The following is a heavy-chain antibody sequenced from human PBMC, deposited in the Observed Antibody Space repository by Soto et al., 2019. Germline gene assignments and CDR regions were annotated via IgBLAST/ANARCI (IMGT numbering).Heavy chain of an antibody. CDR1: GYTFTGYY. V-gene: IGHV1-2*04. Sequence: GASVKVSCKASGYTFTGYYMHWVRQAPGQGLEWMGWINPNSGGTNYAQKFQGWVTMTRDTSISTAYMELSRLRSDDTAVYYCARSYSSGWFQSNWLDPWGQGTLVTVPS. J-gene: IGHJ5*02. CDR2: INPNSGGT. CDR3: ARSYSSGWFQSNWLDP. D-gene: IGHD6-19*01.